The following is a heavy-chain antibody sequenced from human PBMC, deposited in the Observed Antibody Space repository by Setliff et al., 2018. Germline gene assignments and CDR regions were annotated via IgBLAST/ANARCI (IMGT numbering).Heavy chain of an antibody. CDR3: ARHENDYGDYDDAFDI. CDR1: GGSISTYY. CDR2: IYYSGRT. V-gene: IGHV4-59*08. J-gene: IGHJ3*02. Sequence: SETLSLTCTVSGGSISTYYWSWIRQPPGKGLEWIGYIYYSGRTNYNPSLRSRVTISVDTSKNQFSLKVGSVTAADTAVYYCARHENDYGDYDDAFDIWGQGTMVTVSS. D-gene: IGHD4-17*01.